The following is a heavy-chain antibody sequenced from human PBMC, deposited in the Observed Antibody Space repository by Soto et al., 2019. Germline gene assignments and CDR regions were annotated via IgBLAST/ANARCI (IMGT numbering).Heavy chain of an antibody. V-gene: IGHV4-4*07. J-gene: IGHJ5*02. CDR2: IHGSGSA. Sequence: QVQLQESGPGLVKPSETLSLTCTVSNCSISNFYWNWIRQSAGKGLEWIGRIHGSGSATYNPSRRSRVTMSVDTSKNQVALKVNSVTGADTAVYYCARSSHKESWFDPWGQGTLVTVSS. CDR3: ARSSHKESWFDP. D-gene: IGHD6-13*01. CDR1: NCSISNFY.